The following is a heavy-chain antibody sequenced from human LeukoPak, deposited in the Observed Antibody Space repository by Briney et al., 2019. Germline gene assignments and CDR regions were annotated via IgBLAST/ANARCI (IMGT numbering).Heavy chain of an antibody. J-gene: IGHJ5*02. D-gene: IGHD7-27*01. CDR3: ARAGASRNWFDP. Sequence: PSETLSLTCAVYGGSLSGYYWSWIRQPPGKGLEWIGEINHSGSTNYNPSLKGRVTISVDMSKNQFSLKLSSVTAADTAVYYCARAGASRNWFDPWGQGTLVTVSS. CDR2: INHSGST. CDR1: GGSLSGYY. V-gene: IGHV4-34*01.